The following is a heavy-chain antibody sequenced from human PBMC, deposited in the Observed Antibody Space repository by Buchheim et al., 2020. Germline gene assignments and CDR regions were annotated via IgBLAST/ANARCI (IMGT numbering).Heavy chain of an antibody. Sequence: QVQLVESGGGVVQPGRSLRLSCAASGFTFSSYSMHWVRQAPGKGLEWVAVIWYDGSNKYYADSVKGRFTISRDNSKNTLYLQMNSLRAEDTAVYYCARDLRPDDSMVLWGQGTL. V-gene: IGHV3-33*01. CDR2: IWYDGSNK. J-gene: IGHJ4*02. D-gene: IGHD3-22*01. CDR1: GFTFSSYS. CDR3: ARDLRPDDSMVL.